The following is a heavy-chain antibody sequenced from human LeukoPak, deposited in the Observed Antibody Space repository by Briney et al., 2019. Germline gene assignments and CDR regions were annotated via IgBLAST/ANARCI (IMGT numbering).Heavy chain of an antibody. CDR2: ISPSGDIT. V-gene: IGHV3-23*01. J-gene: IGHJ4*02. Sequence: GGSLRLSCTVSGFTLSSYEMSWIRQAPGKGLEWVSGISPSGDITYYADSVKGRFTISRDNSKNTLYPEVISLTAEDTAVYYCAKDDAWLRFGEWSQGTLVTVSS. CDR1: GFTLSSYE. CDR3: AKDDAWLRFGE. D-gene: IGHD3-10*01.